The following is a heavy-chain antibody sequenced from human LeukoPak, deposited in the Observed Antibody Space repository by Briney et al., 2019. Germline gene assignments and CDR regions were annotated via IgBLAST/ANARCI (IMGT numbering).Heavy chain of an antibody. Sequence: TLSLTCTVSGGSISSGGYYWGWIRQHPGKGLEWIGYIYYSGSTYYNPSLKSRVTISVDTSKNQFSLKLSSVTAADTAVYYCARDSARLYYYYGMDVWGQGTTVTVSS. CDR3: ARDSARLYYYYGMDV. CDR1: GGSISSGGYY. D-gene: IGHD6-25*01. CDR2: IYYSGST. V-gene: IGHV4-31*03. J-gene: IGHJ6*02.